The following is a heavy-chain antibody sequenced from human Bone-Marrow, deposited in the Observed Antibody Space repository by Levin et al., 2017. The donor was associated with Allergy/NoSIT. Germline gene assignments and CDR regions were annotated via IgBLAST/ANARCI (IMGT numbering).Heavy chain of an antibody. CDR3: TRKNLVGTFDY. J-gene: IGHJ4*02. CDR1: GYIFTDYY. Sequence: GESPKISCTASGYIFTDYYMHWVRQAPGQGLEWMGRINPKSGATDYPQRLQGRVTMTRDTSINTVYIELSGLTSDDTAVFFCTRKNLVGTFDYWGRGTLVTVSS. CDR2: INPKSGAT. V-gene: IGHV1-2*06. D-gene: IGHD1-1*01.